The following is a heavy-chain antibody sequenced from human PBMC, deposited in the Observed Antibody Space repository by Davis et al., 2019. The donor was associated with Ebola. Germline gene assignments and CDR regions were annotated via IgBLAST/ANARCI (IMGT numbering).Heavy chain of an antibody. D-gene: IGHD3-22*01. CDR1: DFTFSNYW. CDR3: ARVMYEYHTSSYSTADAFDI. V-gene: IGHV4/OR15-8*01. J-gene: IGHJ3*02. CDR2: IYHNGMT. Sequence: ESLKISCEGSDFTFSNYWLGWLRQSPGKGLEWIGEIYHNGMTNYNPSLKSRVTISVDKSKNQFFLKLTSVTAADTAVYYCARVMYEYHTSSYSTADAFDIWGQGTRVIVSS.